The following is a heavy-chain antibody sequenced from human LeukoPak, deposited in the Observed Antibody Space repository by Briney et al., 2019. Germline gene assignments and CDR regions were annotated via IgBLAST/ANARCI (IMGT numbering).Heavy chain of an antibody. CDR2: INDSGNT. D-gene: IGHD4-17*01. Sequence: SETLSLTCAVYGGSFSGYYWSWIRQPQGKGLEWIGEINDSGNTNYNPSLKSRGTISVDTAKNQFSLQLSSVTAADTAVYYCTRRAYGEYGWYFDYWGQGTLVTVYS. J-gene: IGHJ4*02. V-gene: IGHV4-34*01. CDR3: TRRAYGEYGWYFDY. CDR1: GGSFSGYY.